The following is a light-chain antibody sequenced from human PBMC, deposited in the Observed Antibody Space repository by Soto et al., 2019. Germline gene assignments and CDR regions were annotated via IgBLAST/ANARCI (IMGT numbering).Light chain of an antibody. V-gene: IGKV1-39*01. J-gene: IGKJ3*01. CDR2: GTS. CDR3: QQTSSPPFA. Sequence: DIQMTQSPPSLSAFVGDRITITCRASQTISNYLNWYQHKPGQVPKLLIHGTSHLPTGVPSRFIVSGSGTEFTLTINSLQPEDYATYYCQQTSSPPFAFGPGTKVDFK. CDR1: QTISNY.